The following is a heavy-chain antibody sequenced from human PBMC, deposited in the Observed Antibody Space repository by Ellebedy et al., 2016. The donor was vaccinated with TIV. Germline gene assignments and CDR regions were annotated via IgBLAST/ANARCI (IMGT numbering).Heavy chain of an antibody. D-gene: IGHD3-10*01. Sequence: SETLSLTCTVSGGSISGEYWSWIRQPPGKGPEWFALIRSTGFTAYNPSLKSRVTISADTSKNQFSLKLSSVTAADTAVYYCARNNYTSGTWGQGTLVSVSS. CDR3: ARNNYTSGT. CDR1: GGSISGEY. J-gene: IGHJ5*02. V-gene: IGHV4-59*08. CDR2: IRSTGFT.